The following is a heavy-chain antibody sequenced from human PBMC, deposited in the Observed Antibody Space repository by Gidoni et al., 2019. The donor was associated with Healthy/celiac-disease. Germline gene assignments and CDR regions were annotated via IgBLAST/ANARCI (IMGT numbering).Heavy chain of an antibody. V-gene: IGHV3-30*18. CDR2: ISYDGSNK. Sequence: QVQLVESGGGVVQPGRSLRLSCAASGFTFSSSGMHWVRQAQGKGLEWVAVISYDGSNKYYADAVKGRFTISRDNSKNTLYLQMNSLRAEDTAVYYCAKGQDIVVVVAATAPWHDAFDIWGQGTMVTVSS. J-gene: IGHJ3*02. CDR1: GFTFSSSG. D-gene: IGHD2-15*01. CDR3: AKGQDIVVVVAATAPWHDAFDI.